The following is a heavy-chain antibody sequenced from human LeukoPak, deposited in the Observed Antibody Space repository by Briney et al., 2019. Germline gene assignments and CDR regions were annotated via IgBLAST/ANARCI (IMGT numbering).Heavy chain of an antibody. D-gene: IGHD2-2*01. CDR3: ERGRGWYCSSTSRQRFAEYFQH. V-gene: IGHV3-30*04. CDR2: IPYDGSNK. CDR1: GFTFSSYA. Sequence: LPGGSLRLSCAASGFTFSSYAMHWVRQAPGKGLEWVAVIPYDGSNKYYADSVKGRFTISRDNSKNTLYLQMNSLRAEDTAVYYCERGRGWYCSSTSRQRFAEYFQHWGQGTLVTVSS. J-gene: IGHJ1*01.